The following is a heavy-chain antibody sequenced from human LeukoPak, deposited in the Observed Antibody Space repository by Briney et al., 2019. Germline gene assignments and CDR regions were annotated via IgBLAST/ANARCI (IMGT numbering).Heavy chain of an antibody. CDR3: AKDPDCTSGICYTFFDY. J-gene: IGHJ4*02. CDR2: FSGSGGST. Sequence: GGSLRLSCAAPGFTFSNSAMSWVRQAPGKGLGWVSAFSGSGGSTYYADSVKGRFTISRDNSKNTLYLQMNSLRAEDTAVYYCAKDPDCTSGICYTFFDYWGQGTLVTVSS. V-gene: IGHV3-23*01. CDR1: GFTFSNSA. D-gene: IGHD2-8*01.